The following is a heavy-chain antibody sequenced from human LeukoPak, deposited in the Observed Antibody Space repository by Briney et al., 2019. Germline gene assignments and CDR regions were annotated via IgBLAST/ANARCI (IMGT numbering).Heavy chain of an antibody. Sequence: PGGSLRLSCAASGFTFSSYSMNWVRQAPGKGLEWVSSISSSSSYIYYADSVKGRFTISRDNAKNSLYLQMNSLRAEDTAVYYCARTNLGSGWRFDYWGQGTLVTVSS. CDR3: ARTNLGSGWRFDY. CDR1: GFTFSSYS. CDR2: ISSSSSYI. J-gene: IGHJ4*02. V-gene: IGHV3-21*01. D-gene: IGHD6-19*01.